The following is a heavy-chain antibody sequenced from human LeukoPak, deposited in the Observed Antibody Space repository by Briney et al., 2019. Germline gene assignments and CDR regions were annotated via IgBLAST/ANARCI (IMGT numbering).Heavy chain of an antibody. V-gene: IGHV3-30*04. Sequence: PGGSLRLSCAASGFTFSSYAMHWVRQAPGKGLEWVAVISYDGSNKYYADSVKGRFTISRDNAKNSLYLQMNSLRAEDTAVYYCARGGSGYYLYFDYRGQGTLVTVAS. J-gene: IGHJ4*02. D-gene: IGHD3-22*01. CDR3: ARGGSGYYLYFDY. CDR2: ISYDGSNK. CDR1: GFTFSSYA.